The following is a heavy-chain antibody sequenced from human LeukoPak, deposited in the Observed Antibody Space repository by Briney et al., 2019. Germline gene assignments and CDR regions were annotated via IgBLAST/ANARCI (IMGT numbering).Heavy chain of an antibody. V-gene: IGHV1-2*02. Sequence: ASVKVSCKASGYTFTGYYMHWVRQAPGQGLEWMGWINPNSGGTNYAQKFQGRVTMTRDTSISTAYMELSRLRSDDTAVYYCARSRGAGGIAAAGFDYWGQGTLVTVSS. CDR1: GYTFTGYY. D-gene: IGHD6-13*01. CDR3: ARSRGAGGIAAAGFDY. CDR2: INPNSGGT. J-gene: IGHJ4*02.